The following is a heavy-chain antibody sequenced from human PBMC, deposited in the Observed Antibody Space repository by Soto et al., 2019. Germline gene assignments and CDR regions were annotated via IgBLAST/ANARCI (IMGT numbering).Heavy chain of an antibody. CDR2: IWYDGSNK. CDR3: ARDYGASYYYYGMDV. J-gene: IGHJ6*02. CDR1: GFTFSSYG. V-gene: IGHV3-33*01. D-gene: IGHD4-17*01. Sequence: GGSLRLSCAASGFTFSSYGMHWVRQAPGKGLEWVAVIWYDGSNKYYADSVKGRFTITRGNSKNTLYLQMNSLRAEDTAVYYCARDYGASYYYYGMDVWGQGTTVTVSS.